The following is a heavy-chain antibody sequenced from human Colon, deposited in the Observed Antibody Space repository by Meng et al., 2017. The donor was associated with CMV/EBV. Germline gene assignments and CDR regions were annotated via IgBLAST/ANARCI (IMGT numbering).Heavy chain of an antibody. CDR3: VRDDRTTYLFDY. V-gene: IGHV3-7*01. CDR1: GFTFTSYW. D-gene: IGHD1-7*01. Sequence: GGSLRLSCAASGFTFTSYWMTWVRQAPGKGLEWVANINQDGSEKYYVDSVKGRFTISRDNAKNLLYLQMNSLRAEDTAVYYCVRDDRTTYLFDYWGQGTLVTVSS. CDR2: INQDGSEK. J-gene: IGHJ4*02.